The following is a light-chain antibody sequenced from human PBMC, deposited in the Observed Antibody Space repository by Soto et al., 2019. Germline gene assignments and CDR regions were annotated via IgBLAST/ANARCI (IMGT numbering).Light chain of an antibody. Sequence: QSVLTQPASVSGSPGQSITISCTGTSSDVGGYNYVSWYQQHPGKVPKLMIYDVSNRPSGVSNRFSGSKSGNTASLTISGLPDEDEADYYCSSSTSRTTMVFGGGTKLT. CDR1: SSDVGGYNY. CDR3: SSSTSRTTMV. V-gene: IGLV2-14*03. J-gene: IGLJ2*01. CDR2: DVS.